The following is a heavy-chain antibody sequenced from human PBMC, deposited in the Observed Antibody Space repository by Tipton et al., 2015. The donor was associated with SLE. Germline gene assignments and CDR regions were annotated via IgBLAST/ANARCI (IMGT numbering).Heavy chain of an antibody. CDR2: TSSSSANI. Sequence: GSLRLSCAASGFTFSRYSMNWVRQPPGKGLEWISSTSSSSANIYYAGSVKGRFTISRDNAKNSLYLQMNSLRAEDTAVYYCARDELRIAVAGYWGQGTLVTVSS. CDR3: ARDELRIAVAGY. J-gene: IGHJ4*02. D-gene: IGHD6-19*01. V-gene: IGHV3-21*01. CDR1: GFTFSRYS.